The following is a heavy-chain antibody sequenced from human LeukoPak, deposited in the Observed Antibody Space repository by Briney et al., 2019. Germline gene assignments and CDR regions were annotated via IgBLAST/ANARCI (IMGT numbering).Heavy chain of an antibody. V-gene: IGHV4-38-2*02. CDR2: IHHSGST. Sequence: SETLSLTCTVSGYSISSGYYWGWIRQPPGKGLEWIGSIHHSGSTYYDPSLKSRVTISVDTSKNQFSLKLSSVTAADTAFYYCARRWGSWPNFDYWGQGTLVTVSS. D-gene: IGHD6-13*01. J-gene: IGHJ4*02. CDR1: GYSISSGYY. CDR3: ARRWGSWPNFDY.